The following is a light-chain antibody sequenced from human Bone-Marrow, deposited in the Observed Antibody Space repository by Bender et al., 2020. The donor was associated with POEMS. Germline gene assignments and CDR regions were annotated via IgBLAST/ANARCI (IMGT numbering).Light chain of an antibody. Sequence: QSVLTQPPSVSGTPGQRVTISCSGSGSNIGGYPVNWYQQLPGTAPRLLIYTNNERPSGVPHRFSGSKSGTSASLVISGLQFEDEADYFCVAWDASLNGWVFGGGTKLTVL. V-gene: IGLV1-44*01. CDR2: TNN. CDR1: GSNIGGYP. CDR3: VAWDASLNGWV. J-gene: IGLJ3*02.